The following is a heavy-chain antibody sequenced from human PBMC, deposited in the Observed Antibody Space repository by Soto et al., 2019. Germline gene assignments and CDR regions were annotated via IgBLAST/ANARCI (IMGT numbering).Heavy chain of an antibody. CDR1: GDTFSRYA. D-gene: IGHD6-6*01. Sequence: QVQLVQSGAEVKKPGSSVKVSCKASGDTFSRYAITRVRQAPGQGLEWMGGVIPLFRTTNYAQKFQGRVRINADESTTTAYMELSDLRSEDTAVYYCVPLQPSAIVGRPGVDVWGQGTTVTVSS. CDR2: VIPLFRTT. CDR3: VPLQPSAIVGRPGVDV. J-gene: IGHJ6*02. V-gene: IGHV1-69*01.